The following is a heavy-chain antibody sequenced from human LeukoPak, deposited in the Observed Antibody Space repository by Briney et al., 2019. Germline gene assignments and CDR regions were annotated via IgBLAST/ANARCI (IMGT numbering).Heavy chain of an antibody. V-gene: IGHV4-59*01. J-gene: IGHJ4*02. CDR3: ARVGFHSSGYYFLGNEN. CDR2: IYYSGST. D-gene: IGHD3-22*01. CDR1: GGSISSYY. Sequence: SETLSLTCTISGGSISSYYWNWIRQPPGQGLEWTRYIYYSGSTNYNPSLKSRVTISVDTSKNQFSLKLNSMTAADTAMYYCARVGFHSSGYYFLGNENWGQGTLVTVSS.